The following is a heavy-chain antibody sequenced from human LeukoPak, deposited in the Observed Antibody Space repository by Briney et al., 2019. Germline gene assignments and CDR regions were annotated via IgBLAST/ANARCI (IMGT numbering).Heavy chain of an antibody. CDR3: ASRTPKTNGYCSGGSCYSRGPFDY. Sequence: ASETLSLTCAVYGGSLSGYYRSWIRQPPGKGLEWIGEINHSGSTNYNPSLKSRVTISVDTSKNQFSLKLSSVTAADTAVYYCASRTPKTNGYCSGGSCYSRGPFDYWGQGTLVTVSS. CDR1: GGSLSGYY. V-gene: IGHV4-34*01. CDR2: INHSGST. J-gene: IGHJ4*02. D-gene: IGHD2-15*01.